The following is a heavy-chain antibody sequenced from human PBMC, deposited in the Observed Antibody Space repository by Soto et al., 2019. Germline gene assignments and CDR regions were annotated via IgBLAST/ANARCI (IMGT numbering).Heavy chain of an antibody. CDR3: LTHDDGHHEEVNAFDI. Sequence: QVQLVESGGGVVQPGRSLRLSCAASGFTFSSYGMHGVRQAPGKGLEWVAVIWYDGSNKYYADSVKCRFTISRDNSKNTLYLQMNSLRAEDTAVYYCLTHDDGHHEEVNAFDILGQGTMVTVSS. CDR2: IWYDGSNK. J-gene: IGHJ3*02. CDR1: GFTFSSYG. V-gene: IGHV3-33*01. D-gene: IGHD4-17*01.